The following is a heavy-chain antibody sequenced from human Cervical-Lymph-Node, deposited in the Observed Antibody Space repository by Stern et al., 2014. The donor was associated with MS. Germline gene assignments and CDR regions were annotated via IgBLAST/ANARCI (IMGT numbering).Heavy chain of an antibody. D-gene: IGHD2-21*01. CDR2: IDWDDDK. J-gene: IGHJ5*02. CDR3: AHNRVFLIDP. Sequence: QVTLKESGPALVKPTQTLTLTCSFSGFSLSTTGVCVSWIRQPPGKALEWLALIDWDDDKYYSTSLKTRLTISKDTSKNQVVLTMTNMDPVDTATYYCAHNRVFLIDPWGQGTLVTVSS. V-gene: IGHV2-70*12. CDR1: GFSLSTTGVC.